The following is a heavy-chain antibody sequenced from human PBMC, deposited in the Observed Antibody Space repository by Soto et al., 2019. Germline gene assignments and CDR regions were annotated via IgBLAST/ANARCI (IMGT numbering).Heavy chain of an antibody. CDR3: ARKGVAAQSYYFDY. V-gene: IGHV4-59*01. CDR2: IYYSGST. CDR1: GGSISSYY. D-gene: IGHD6-6*01. Sequence: PSETLSLTCPVSGGSISSYYWSWIRQPPGKGLEWIGYIYYSGSTNYNPSLKSRVTISVDTSKKQLSLKLSSVTAAGTAVYYCARKGVAAQSYYFDYWGQGTLVTVSS. J-gene: IGHJ4*02.